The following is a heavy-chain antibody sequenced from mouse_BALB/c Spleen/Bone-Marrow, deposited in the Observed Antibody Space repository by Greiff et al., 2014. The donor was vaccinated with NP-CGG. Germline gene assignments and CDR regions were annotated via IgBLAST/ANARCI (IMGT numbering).Heavy chain of an antibody. Sequence: DVKLQESGPDLVKPGASVKISCKASGYSFTDYYMHWVKQSHGKSLEWIGRVNPNNGGTNYNQKFKGKAILTVDKSSNTAYMELRSLTSEDSAVYFCARDYDYGCAYWGQGTLVTVSA. J-gene: IGHJ3*01. CDR1: GYSFTDYY. D-gene: IGHD2-4*01. CDR3: ARDYDYGCAY. V-gene: IGHV1-18*01. CDR2: VNPNNGGT.